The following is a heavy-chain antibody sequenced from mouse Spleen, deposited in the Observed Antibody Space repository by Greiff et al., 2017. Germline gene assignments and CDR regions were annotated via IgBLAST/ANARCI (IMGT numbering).Heavy chain of an antibody. Sequence: EVKLVESGGGLVKPGGSLKLSCAASGFTFSSYTMSWVRQTPAKRLEWVATISSGGGNTYYPDSVKGRFTISRDNARNTLYLQMSSLRSEDTAMYYCARHPPFDYWGQGTTLTVSS. V-gene: IGHV5-9*04. CDR2: ISSGGGNT. CDR1: GFTFSSYT. CDR3: ARHPPFDY. J-gene: IGHJ2*01.